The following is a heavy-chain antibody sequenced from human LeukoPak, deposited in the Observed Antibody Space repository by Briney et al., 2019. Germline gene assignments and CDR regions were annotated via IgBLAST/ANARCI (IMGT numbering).Heavy chain of an antibody. Sequence: PGGSLRLSCAASGFAFDNHGMSWVRQAPGKGPEWVSGINWNGGSTGYADSVKGRFTISRDNAKNSLYLQMNSLRAEDTALYYCARSIVVPAAINSYYFDYWGQGTLVTVSS. CDR2: INWNGGST. CDR3: ARSIVVPAAINSYYFDY. J-gene: IGHJ4*02. V-gene: IGHV3-20*04. D-gene: IGHD2-2*01. CDR1: GFAFDNHG.